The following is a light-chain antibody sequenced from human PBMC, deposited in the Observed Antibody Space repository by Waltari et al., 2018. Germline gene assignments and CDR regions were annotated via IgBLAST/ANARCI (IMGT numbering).Light chain of an antibody. V-gene: IGLV2-11*01. CDR1: NSAVGGYNY. CDR3: CSYAGSYTLI. J-gene: IGLJ2*01. Sequence: QSALTQPRSVSGSPGPSVTISCTGTNSAVGGYNYVPCYQNHPGQAPKLMLYDVYKRPSGVPDLFSGAKSGNTASLTISGLQVEDEADYYCCSYAGSYTLIFGGGTKLTVL. CDR2: DVY.